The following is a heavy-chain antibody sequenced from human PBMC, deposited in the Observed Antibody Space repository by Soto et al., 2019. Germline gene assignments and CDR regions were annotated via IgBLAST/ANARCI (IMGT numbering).Heavy chain of an antibody. D-gene: IGHD4-4*01. J-gene: IGHJ4*02. V-gene: IGHV3-7*03. CDR2: IKQEGSET. Sequence: GSLRRYCAASGFTLSSYWMSWVRHAPGKGLEWVANIKQEGSETYYVDSVKGRFTISRDNAKNSLYLQRQSLRAEDTAVYYCARMDYSKPFYYFDYWGQGSLVTVS. CDR1: GFTLSSYW. CDR3: ARMDYSKPFYYFDY.